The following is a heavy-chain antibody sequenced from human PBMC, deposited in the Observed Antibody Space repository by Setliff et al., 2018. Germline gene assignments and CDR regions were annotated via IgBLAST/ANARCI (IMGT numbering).Heavy chain of an antibody. J-gene: IGHJ4*02. V-gene: IGHV4-61*02. D-gene: IGHD3-3*01. CDR2: IYHSGST. CDR1: GGSISSGSYY. CDR3: ARDKRQYNFWSGYYGSWGNYFDY. Sequence: SETLSLTCTVSGGSISSGSYYWSWIRQPAGKGLEWIGRIYHSGSTYYNPSLKSRVTISVDTPKNQFSLKLSSVTAADTAVYYCARDKRQYNFWSGYYGSWGNYFDYWGQGTLVTVSS.